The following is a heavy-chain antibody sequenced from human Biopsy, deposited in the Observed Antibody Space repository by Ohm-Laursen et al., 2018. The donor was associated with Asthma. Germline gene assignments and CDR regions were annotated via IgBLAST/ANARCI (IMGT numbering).Heavy chain of an antibody. Sequence: SLRLSCAASGFTFSSYAMGWVRQAPGKGLEWVSAISGSGGSTYYADSVKGRFTISRDNSKNTLYLQMNSLRAEDTAVYYCAKESRRDGYNRRNYYFDYWGQGTLSPSPQ. CDR1: GFTFSSYA. V-gene: IGHV3-23*01. CDR2: ISGSGGST. CDR3: AKESRRDGYNRRNYYFDY. D-gene: IGHD5-24*01. J-gene: IGHJ4*02.